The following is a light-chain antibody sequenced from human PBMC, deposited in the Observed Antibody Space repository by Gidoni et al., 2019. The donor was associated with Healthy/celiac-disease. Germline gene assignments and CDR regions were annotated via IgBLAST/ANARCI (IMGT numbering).Light chain of an antibody. CDR1: QGISSY. CDR2: AAS. Sequence: EIHSSQSPSFLSASVGDRVTITCRASQGISSYLAWYQQKPGKAPKLLIYAASTLQSGVPSRFSGSGSGTEFTLTISSLQPEDFATYYCQQLNSYPLTFGGGTKVEIK. J-gene: IGKJ4*01. V-gene: IGKV1-9*01. CDR3: QQLNSYPLT.